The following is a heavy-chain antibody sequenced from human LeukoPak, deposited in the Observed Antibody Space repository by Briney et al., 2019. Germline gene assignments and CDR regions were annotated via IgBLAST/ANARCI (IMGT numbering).Heavy chain of an antibody. CDR2: AYSGVNA. Sequence: NPSETLSLTCTVSGDSMHSYYWSWIRQSPEKGLEWIGRAYSGVNAYYNPSLQSRVTISVDKSNNQFSLDLASVTAADTALYYCAREKSGTLTRAYYYIDVWGKGITDTVSS. CDR3: AREKSGTLTRAYYYIDV. CDR1: GDSMHSYY. V-gene: IGHV4-4*07. J-gene: IGHJ6*03. D-gene: IGHD1-26*01.